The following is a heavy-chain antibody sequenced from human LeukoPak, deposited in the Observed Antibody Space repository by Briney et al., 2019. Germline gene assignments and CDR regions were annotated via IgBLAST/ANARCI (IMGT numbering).Heavy chain of an antibody. V-gene: IGHV1-69*05. CDR1: GGTFSSYA. D-gene: IGHD2-2*01. CDR2: IIPIFGTA. CDR3: ARGIVVVPAAPKYYYYYYMDV. J-gene: IGHJ6*03. Sequence: SVKVSCKASGGTFSSYAISWVRQAPGQGLEWMGGIIPIFGTANYAQKFQGRVTITTDESTSTAYMELSSLRSEDTAVYYCARGIVVVPAAPKYYYYYYMDVWGKGTTVTVSS.